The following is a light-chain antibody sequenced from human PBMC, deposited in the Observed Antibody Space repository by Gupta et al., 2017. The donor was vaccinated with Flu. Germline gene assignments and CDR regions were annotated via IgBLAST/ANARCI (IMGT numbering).Light chain of an antibody. Sequence: SYVLTQPPSVSVAPGPTARITCRGNNIGSKSVHWYQQKPGQAPVLVVYDDSDRPSGIPERFSGYNSWNTATLTISRVEAGDAADYYCQVWDSSSDPWVFGGGTKLTVL. CDR2: DDS. J-gene: IGLJ3*02. CDR3: QVWDSSSDPWV. V-gene: IGLV3-21*02. CDR1: NIGSKS.